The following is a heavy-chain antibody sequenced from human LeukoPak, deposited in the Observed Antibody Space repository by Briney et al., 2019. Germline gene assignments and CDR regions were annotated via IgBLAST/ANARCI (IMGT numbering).Heavy chain of an antibody. Sequence: GRSLRLSCAASGSTFSSYAMHWVRQAPGKGLEWVAVISYDGSNKYYADSVKGRFTISRDNSKNTVYLQMGSLRAEDTAVYYCARDLTLGKPDYFDHWGQGTLVTVSS. CDR2: ISYDGSNK. D-gene: IGHD7-27*01. CDR3: ARDLTLGKPDYFDH. V-gene: IGHV3-30*04. J-gene: IGHJ4*02. CDR1: GSTFSSYA.